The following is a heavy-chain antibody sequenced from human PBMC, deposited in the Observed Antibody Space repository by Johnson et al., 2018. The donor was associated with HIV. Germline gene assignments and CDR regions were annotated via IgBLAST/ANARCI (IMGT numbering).Heavy chain of an antibody. CDR1: GFMFSNYG. J-gene: IGHJ3*02. D-gene: IGHD2-15*01. CDR2: ISYDGSNK. CDR3: AREGGRDAFDI. Sequence: QVQLVESGGGVVQPGESLTLSCAASGFMFSNYGVHWVRQVPGKGLEWVALISYDGSNKYYADSVKGRFTISRDNSKNTLYLQMNILRAEDPAVYYCAREGGRDAFDIWGQGTMVTVSS. V-gene: IGHV3-30*19.